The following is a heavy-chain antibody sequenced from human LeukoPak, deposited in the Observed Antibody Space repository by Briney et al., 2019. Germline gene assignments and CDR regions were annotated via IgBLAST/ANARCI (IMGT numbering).Heavy chain of an antibody. D-gene: IGHD3-10*01. CDR2: IYHSGST. CDR3: ARDLRPGGLSNSEPSVDY. Sequence: SETLSLTCTVSGYSISSGYYWGWFRQPPGKGLEWIASIYHSGSTYYNPSLKSRVSISVDTSKNQFSLKLSSVTAADTAVYYCARDLRPGGLSNSEPSVDYWGQGTLVTVSS. V-gene: IGHV4-38-2*02. CDR1: GYSISSGYY. J-gene: IGHJ4*02.